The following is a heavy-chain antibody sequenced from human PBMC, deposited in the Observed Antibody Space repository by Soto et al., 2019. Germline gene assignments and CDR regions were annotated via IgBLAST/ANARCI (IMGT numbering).Heavy chain of an antibody. V-gene: IGHV3-30-3*01. J-gene: IGHJ4*02. D-gene: IGHD3-10*01. CDR2: ISYDGSNK. Sequence: GGSLRLSCAASGFTFSSYAMHWVRQAPGKGLEWVAVISYDGSNKYYADSVKGRFTISRDNSKNTLYLQMNSLRAEDTAVYYCARVGAVGVRGVIITNFDYWGQGTLVTVSS. CDR3: ARVGAVGVRGVIITNFDY. CDR1: GFTFSSYA.